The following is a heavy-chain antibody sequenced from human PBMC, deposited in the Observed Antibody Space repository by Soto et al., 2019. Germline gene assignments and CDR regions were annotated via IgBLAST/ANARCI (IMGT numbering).Heavy chain of an antibody. D-gene: IGHD3-22*01. Sequence: PXXSLRLSCAASGFTFSRYDMHWVRQATGKGLEWVSAIGTAGDTYYPGSVKGRFTISRENAKNSLYLQMNSLRPGDTAVYYCARGWVDSSGYSFDYWGQGTLVTVSS. V-gene: IGHV3-13*04. CDR2: IGTAGDT. CDR3: ARGWVDSSGYSFDY. J-gene: IGHJ4*02. CDR1: GFTFSRYD.